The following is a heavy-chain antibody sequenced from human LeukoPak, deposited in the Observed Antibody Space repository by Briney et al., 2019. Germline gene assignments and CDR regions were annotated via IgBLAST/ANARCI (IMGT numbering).Heavy chain of an antibody. CDR3: ARGIAVAGTIFDY. Sequence: SVKVSCKASGGTFSSYAISWVRQAPGQGLERMGGIIPIFGTANYAQKFQGRVTITADESTSTAYMELSSLRSEDTAVYYCARGIAVAGTIFDYWGQGTLVTVSS. V-gene: IGHV1-69*13. CDR2: IIPIFGTA. D-gene: IGHD6-19*01. CDR1: GGTFSSYA. J-gene: IGHJ4*02.